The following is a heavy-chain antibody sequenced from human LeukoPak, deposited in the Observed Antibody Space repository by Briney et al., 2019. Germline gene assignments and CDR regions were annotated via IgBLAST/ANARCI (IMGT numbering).Heavy chain of an antibody. D-gene: IGHD1-26*01. Sequence: SETLSLSCTVSGGSISSHYWNWIRQPPGKGLEWIGYTYHSGTTDYNPSLKSRVTMSLDTSKNQFSLKLRSVTAADTAVCYCATWYSGTFWYFDLWGRGTLVTVSS. J-gene: IGHJ2*01. CDR2: TYHSGTT. CDR1: GGSISSHY. V-gene: IGHV4-59*11. CDR3: ATWYSGTFWYFDL.